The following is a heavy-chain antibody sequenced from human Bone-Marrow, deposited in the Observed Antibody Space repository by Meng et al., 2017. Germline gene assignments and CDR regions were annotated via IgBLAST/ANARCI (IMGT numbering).Heavy chain of an antibody. Sequence: GESLKISCAASGFTFTDYYMIWIRQAPGKGLGLVSYIDGSGSGKVYADSVKGRFTISRDNAKKSLFREMNSLRDEDTAMYYCARWVVSSGWYFDSWGQGTLVTVSS. CDR3: ARWVVSSGWYFDS. CDR2: IDGSGSGK. V-gene: IGHV3-11*04. D-gene: IGHD6-19*01. CDR1: GFTFTDYY. J-gene: IGHJ4*01.